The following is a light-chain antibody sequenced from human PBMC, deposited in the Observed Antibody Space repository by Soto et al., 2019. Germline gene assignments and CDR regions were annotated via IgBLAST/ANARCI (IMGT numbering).Light chain of an antibody. CDR2: DAS. Sequence: EIVLTQSPATLSLSPGERATLSCRASQSVSNYLAWYQQNPGQAPRLLIYDASNRATGIPARFSGSGSGTDFTLTISSLQPEDFATYYCQHLNNYPLSFGGGTKGDIK. CDR3: QHLNNYPLS. CDR1: QSVSNY. V-gene: IGKV3-11*01. J-gene: IGKJ4*01.